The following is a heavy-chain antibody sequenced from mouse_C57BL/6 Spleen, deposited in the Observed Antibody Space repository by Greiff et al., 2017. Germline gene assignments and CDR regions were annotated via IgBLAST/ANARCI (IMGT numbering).Heavy chain of an antibody. D-gene: IGHD1-1*01. CDR1: GYTFTSYW. Sequence: VQLQQPGAELVRPGTSVKLSCKASGYTFTSYWMHWVKQRPGRGLEWIGVIDPSDSYTNYNQKFKGKATLTVDTSSSTAYMQLSSLTSEDSAVYDCARDGSSYEDYFDYWCQGTTLTVSS. CDR2: IDPSDSYT. CDR3: ARDGSSYEDYFDY. V-gene: IGHV1-59*01. J-gene: IGHJ2*01.